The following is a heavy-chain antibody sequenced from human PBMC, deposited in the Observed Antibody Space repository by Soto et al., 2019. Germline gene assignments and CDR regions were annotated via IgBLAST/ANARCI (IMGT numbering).Heavy chain of an antibody. J-gene: IGHJ6*02. CDR2: ISSSSSTI. CDR3: ARIKLVEWFFINVDVYDMDV. CDR1: GFTFSSYS. V-gene: IGHV3-48*02. Sequence: GGSLRLACAASGFTFSSYSMNWVRQAPGKGLEWVSYISSSSSTIYYADSVKGRFTISRDNTRNSVSLQMDSLRDEDAAVYYCARIKLVEWFFINVDVYDMDVWGQGTPVTVSS. D-gene: IGHD3-3*01.